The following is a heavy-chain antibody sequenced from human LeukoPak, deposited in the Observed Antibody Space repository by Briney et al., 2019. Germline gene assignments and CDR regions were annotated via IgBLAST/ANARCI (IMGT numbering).Heavy chain of an antibody. CDR2: ISAYNGNT. CDR1: GYTFTSYG. J-gene: IGHJ4*02. V-gene: IGHV1-18*01. CDR3: ASYPMVRGVIISEGLGY. Sequence: ASVKVSCKASGYTFTSYGISWVRQAPGQGLEWMGWISAYNGNTNYAQKLQGRVTMTTDTSTSTAYMELRSLRSDDTAVYYCASYPMVRGVIISEGLGYWGQGTLVTVSS. D-gene: IGHD3-10*01.